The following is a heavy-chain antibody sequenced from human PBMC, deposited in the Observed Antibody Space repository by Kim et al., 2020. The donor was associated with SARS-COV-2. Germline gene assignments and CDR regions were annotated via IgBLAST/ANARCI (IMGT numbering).Heavy chain of an antibody. V-gene: IGHV3-49*04. J-gene: IGHJ4*02. CDR3: TRVGEMATLVFDY. Sequence: GGSLRLSCTASGFTFGDYAMSWVRQAPGKGLEWVGFIRSKAYGGTTEYAASVKGRFTISRDDSKSIAYLQMNSLKTEDTAVYYCTRVGEMATLVFDYWGQGTLVTVSA. D-gene: IGHD5-12*01. CDR1: GFTFGDYA. CDR2: IRSKAYGGTT.